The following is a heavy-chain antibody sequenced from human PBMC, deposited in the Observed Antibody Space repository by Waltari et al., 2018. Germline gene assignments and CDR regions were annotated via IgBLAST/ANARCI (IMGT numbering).Heavy chain of an antibody. Sequence: QVQLQESGPGLVKPAETLSLTCTVSGGSISSYYWSWIRQPPGKGLEWIGYIYYSGSTNYNPSLKSRVTIAVDTSKNQFSLKLSSVTAADTAVYYCAIWPRLSIAAAGFDYWGQGTLVTVSS. CDR2: IYYSGST. CDR1: GGSISSYY. D-gene: IGHD6-13*01. CDR3: AIWPRLSIAAAGFDY. V-gene: IGHV4-59*01. J-gene: IGHJ4*02.